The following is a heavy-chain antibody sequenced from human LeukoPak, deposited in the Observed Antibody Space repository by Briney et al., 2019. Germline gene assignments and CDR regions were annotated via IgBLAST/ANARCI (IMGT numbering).Heavy chain of an antibody. Sequence: GGSLRLSCAASGFTFSSYAMSWVRQAPGKGLEWVSAISGSGGSTYYADSVKGRFTISRDNSKNTPYLQMNSLRAEDTAVYYCAKATYEAVYDSSGYYLYYFDYWGQGTLVTVSS. CDR3: AKATYEAVYDSSGYYLYYFDY. J-gene: IGHJ4*02. CDR1: GFTFSSYA. D-gene: IGHD3-22*01. V-gene: IGHV3-23*01. CDR2: ISGSGGST.